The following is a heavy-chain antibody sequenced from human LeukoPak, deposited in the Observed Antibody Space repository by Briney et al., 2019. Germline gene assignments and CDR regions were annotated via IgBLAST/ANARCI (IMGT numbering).Heavy chain of an antibody. CDR3: ASGVTPDAFDI. Sequence: GGSLRLSCAASGFTVSSNYMSWVRQAPGKGLEWVSVIYSGGSTYYADSVKGRFTISRDNSKNTLYLQMNSLRAEDTAVYYCASGVTPDAFDIWGQGTMVTVSS. D-gene: IGHD4-23*01. J-gene: IGHJ3*02. CDR2: IYSGGST. V-gene: IGHV3-53*01. CDR1: GFTVSSNY.